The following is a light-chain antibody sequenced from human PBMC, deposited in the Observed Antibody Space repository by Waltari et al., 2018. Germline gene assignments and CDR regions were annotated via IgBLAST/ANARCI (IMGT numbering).Light chain of an antibody. CDR2: DVS. J-gene: IGLJ3*02. Sequence: QSPLTQPASVSGSPGQSITISCTGTSSDVGRYKYVSWFQHHPGKAPKPMIYDVSTRPSGVSTRFSGSKSGNTASLTISGLQAEYESDYYCSSYTSSTTRVFGGGTKLTVL. V-gene: IGLV2-14*03. CDR3: SSYTSSTTRV. CDR1: SSDVGRYKY.